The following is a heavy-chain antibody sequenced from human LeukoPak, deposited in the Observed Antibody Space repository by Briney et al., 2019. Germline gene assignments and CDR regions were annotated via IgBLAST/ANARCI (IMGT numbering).Heavy chain of an antibody. J-gene: IGHJ4*02. V-gene: IGHV3-48*02. CDR2: ISSSSSTI. CDR3: ARGSSSSSWYPQYYFDY. D-gene: IGHD6-13*01. Sequence: GGSLRLSCAASGFTFSSYSMNWVRQAPGKGLEWVSYISSSSSTIYYADSVKGRFTISRDNATNSLYLQMNSLRDEDTAVYYCARGSSSSSWYPQYYFDYWGQGTLVTVSS. CDR1: GFTFSSYS.